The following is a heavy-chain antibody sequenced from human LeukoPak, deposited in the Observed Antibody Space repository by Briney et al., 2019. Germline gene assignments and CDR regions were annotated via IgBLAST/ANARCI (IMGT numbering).Heavy chain of an antibody. CDR2: ISWNSGSI. J-gene: IGHJ6*02. Sequence: PGRSLRLSCAASGFTFDDYAMHWVRQAPGKGLEWVSGISWNSGSIGYADSVKGRFTISRDNAKNSLYLQMNSLRAEDTALYYCAIGSLYDYAYGMDVWGQGTTVTVSS. D-gene: IGHD3-16*01. V-gene: IGHV3-9*01. CDR3: AIGSLYDYAYGMDV. CDR1: GFTFDDYA.